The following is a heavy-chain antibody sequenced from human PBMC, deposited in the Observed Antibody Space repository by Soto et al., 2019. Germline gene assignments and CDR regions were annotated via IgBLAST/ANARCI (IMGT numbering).Heavy chain of an antibody. CDR3: ARVMGFCSGGSCFPRFDP. CDR2: IYYSGTT. D-gene: IGHD2-15*01. V-gene: IGHV4-59*01. Sequence: SETLSLTCTVSGGSISNYYWSWIRQPPGKGLEWIAYIYYSGTTNYNPFLKSRVTISVDTSKDQFSLKLSSVTAADTAVYYCARVMGFCSGGSCFPRFDPWGQGTLVTVSS. J-gene: IGHJ5*02. CDR1: GGSISNYY.